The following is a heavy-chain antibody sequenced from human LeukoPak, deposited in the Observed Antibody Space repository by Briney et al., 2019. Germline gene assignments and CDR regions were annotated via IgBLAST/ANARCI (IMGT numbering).Heavy chain of an antibody. CDR2: INAGNGHT. J-gene: IGHJ4*02. D-gene: IGHD3-3*01. CDR3: ARGIWSRTVSSYYFDC. Sequence: ASVKVSCKASGYTFTGYYMQWVRQAPGQRLEWMGWINAGNGHTRYSQRFQGRVTITRDTSASTVYMEVTSLRFEDTAVYYCARGIWSRTVSSYYFDCWGQGTLVTVSS. CDR1: GYTFTGYY. V-gene: IGHV1-3*01.